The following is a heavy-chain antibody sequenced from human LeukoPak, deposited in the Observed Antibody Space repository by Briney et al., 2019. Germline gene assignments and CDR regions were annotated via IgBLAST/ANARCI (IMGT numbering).Heavy chain of an antibody. CDR2: IFYGGSS. J-gene: IGHJ5*02. V-gene: IGHV4-59*08. CDR1: GASISSYY. CDR3: ARHDYSNYPPNNWFDP. Sequence: PSETLSLTCTVSGASISSYYWRWIRQPPGRGLEWIGYIFYGGSSNYNPSLKSRVTISVDASKDQFSLTLSSVTAADTAIYYCARHDYSNYPPNNWFDPWGQGTLVTVSS. D-gene: IGHD4-4*01.